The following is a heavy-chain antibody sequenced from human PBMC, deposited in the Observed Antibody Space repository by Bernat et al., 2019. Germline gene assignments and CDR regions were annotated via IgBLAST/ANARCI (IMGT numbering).Heavy chain of an antibody. CDR3: ARGPVAGTGNDY. CDR1: GFTFSSYG. Sequence: QVQLVESGGGVVQPGRSLRLSCAASGFTFSSYGMHWVRQAPGKGLEWVAVIWYDGSNKYYADSVKGRLTISRDNSKNTLYLQMNSLRAEDTAVYYCARGPVAGTGNDYWGQGTLVTVSS. J-gene: IGHJ4*02. V-gene: IGHV3-33*01. CDR2: IWYDGSNK. D-gene: IGHD6-19*01.